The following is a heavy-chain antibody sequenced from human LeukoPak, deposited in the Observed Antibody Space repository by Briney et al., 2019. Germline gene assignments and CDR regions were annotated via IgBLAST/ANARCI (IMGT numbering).Heavy chain of an antibody. V-gene: IGHV3-48*03. CDR2: ISSSGSTI. D-gene: IGHD2-15*01. J-gene: IGHJ4*02. CDR1: GFTFSRYE. CDR3: AREIGVAATPLAY. Sequence: PGGSLRLSCAASGFTFSRYEMNWVRQAPGKGLEGVSYISSSGSTIYYADSVKGLFTISRDNANNSLYLQMNSLRAEDTAVYYCAREIGVAATPLAYWGQGTLVTVSS.